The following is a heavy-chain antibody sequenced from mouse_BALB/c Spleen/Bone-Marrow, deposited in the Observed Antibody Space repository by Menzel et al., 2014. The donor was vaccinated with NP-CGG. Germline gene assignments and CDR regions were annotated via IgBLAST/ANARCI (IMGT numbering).Heavy chain of an antibody. J-gene: IGHJ3*01. V-gene: IGHV14-3*02. CDR3: ARRAARATGFAY. CDR1: GFNIKDTY. D-gene: IGHD3-1*01. CDR2: IDPANGNT. Sequence: VQLQHSGAELVKPGASVKLSCTASGFNIKDTYMHWVKQRPEQGLEWIGRIDPANGNTKYDPRFQGKATITADTSSNTAYLQLSSLTSEDTAVYYCARRAARATGFAYWGQGTLVTVSA.